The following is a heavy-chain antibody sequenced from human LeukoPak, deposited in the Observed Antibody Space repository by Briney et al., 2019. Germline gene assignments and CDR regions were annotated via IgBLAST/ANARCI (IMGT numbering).Heavy chain of an antibody. CDR1: GVSFSGYY. V-gene: IGHV4-34*01. CDR3: ARGRMTTAY. CDR2: INHSGST. J-gene: IGHJ4*02. Sequence: SETLSLTCAVYGVSFSGYYWSWIRQPPGKGLEWIGEINHSGSTNYNPSLKSRVTISVDTSKNQFSLKLSSVTAADTAVYYCARGRMTTAYWGQGTLVTVSS. D-gene: IGHD4-17*01.